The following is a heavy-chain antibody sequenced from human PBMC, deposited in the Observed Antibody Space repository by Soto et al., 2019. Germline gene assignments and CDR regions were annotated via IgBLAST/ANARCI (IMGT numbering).Heavy chain of an antibody. J-gene: IGHJ4*02. CDR1: SGSISTYY. CDR2: IYYSGRT. V-gene: IGHV4-59*01. D-gene: IGHD2-2*01. Sequence: SETLSLTCTVSSGSISTYYWSWIRQPPGKGLEWIGYIYYSGRTNYNPSLKSRVTISLDTSRNQFSLKLSSVTAADTAVYYCARYAGSSWFDYWGQGTLVTVS. CDR3: ARYAGSSWFDY.